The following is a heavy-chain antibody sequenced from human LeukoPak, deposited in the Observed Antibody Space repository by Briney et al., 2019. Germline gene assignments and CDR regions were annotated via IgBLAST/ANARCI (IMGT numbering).Heavy chain of an antibody. Sequence: SENLSLTCSVSGGAVRDSKYWTWIRKSPEKRLEWIGYISNGGSTEYNPSLKRRVTISLDTSKNQFSLKLISMTAADRAVYYCARQFKGLLDFWGQGTLVTVSS. CDR3: ARQFKGLLDF. CDR2: ISNGGST. V-gene: IGHV4-59*08. J-gene: IGHJ4*02. CDR1: GGAVRDSKY.